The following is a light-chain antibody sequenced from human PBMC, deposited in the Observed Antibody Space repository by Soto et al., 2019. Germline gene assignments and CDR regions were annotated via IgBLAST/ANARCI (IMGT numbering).Light chain of an antibody. J-gene: IGLJ2*01. Sequence: QSVLTQPPSASGTPGQRVTISCSGSSSNSGSNYVYWYQQLPGTAPKLLIYRNNQRPSGVPDRFSGSKSGTSASLAISGLRSEAEADYYCAAWDDSLSGRVVFGGGTKLTVL. CDR3: AAWDDSLSGRVV. CDR1: SSNSGSNY. V-gene: IGLV1-47*01. CDR2: RNN.